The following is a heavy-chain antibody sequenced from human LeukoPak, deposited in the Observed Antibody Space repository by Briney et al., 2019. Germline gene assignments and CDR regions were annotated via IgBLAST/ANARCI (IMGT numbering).Heavy chain of an antibody. J-gene: IGHJ4*02. CDR2: INTDGSTT. CDR3: ARREGSGWYYFDY. D-gene: IGHD6-19*01. Sequence: HPGGSLRLSCAASGFTFSNSGMHWVRQAPGKGLVWISLINTDGSTTIYADSVKGRFTISRDNAKNTLYLQMNSLRPEDTAVYYCARREGSGWYYFDYWGQGTLVTVSS. V-gene: IGHV3-74*01. CDR1: GFTFSNSG.